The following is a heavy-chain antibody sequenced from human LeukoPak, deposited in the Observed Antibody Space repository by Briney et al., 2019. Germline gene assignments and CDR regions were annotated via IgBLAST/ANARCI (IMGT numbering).Heavy chain of an antibody. CDR2: IYYSGST. V-gene: IGHV4-39*01. CDR1: GGSISSYY. CDR3: ARQGGRITMVRGVISPFDY. D-gene: IGHD3-10*01. Sequence: SETLSLTCTVSGGSISSYYWGWIRQPPGKGLEWIGSIYYSGSTYYNPSLKSRVTISVDTSKNQFSLKLSSVTAADTAVYYCARQGGRITMVRGVISPFDYWGQGTLVTVSS. J-gene: IGHJ4*02.